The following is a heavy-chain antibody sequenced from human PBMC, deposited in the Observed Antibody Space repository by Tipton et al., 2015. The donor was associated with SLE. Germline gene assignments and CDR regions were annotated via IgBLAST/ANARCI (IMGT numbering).Heavy chain of an antibody. Sequence: SLRLSCATSGFTFSSYGMHWVRQAPGKGLEWVAFIRYDGSNKYYADSVKGRFTISRDNSKNTLYLQMNSLRAEDTAVYYCAKDGSRGWELLVYYYYGMDVWGQGTTVTVSS. V-gene: IGHV3-30*02. CDR2: IRYDGSNK. CDR1: GFTFSSYG. D-gene: IGHD1-26*01. J-gene: IGHJ6*02. CDR3: AKDGSRGWELLVYYYYGMDV.